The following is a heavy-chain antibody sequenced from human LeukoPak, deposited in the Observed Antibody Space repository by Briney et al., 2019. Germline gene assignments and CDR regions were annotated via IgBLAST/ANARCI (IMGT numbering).Heavy chain of an antibody. CDR3: AKPARTDAFDI. V-gene: IGHV3-23*01. D-gene: IGHD1-14*01. CDR2: SGSGGNT. Sequence: GGSLRLSCAASGFTFINAWMAWVRQAPGKGLEWVSSSGSGGNTYYADSVKGRFTISRDNSKNTLYLQMNSLRAEDTAVYYCAKPARTDAFDIWGQGTMITVSS. J-gene: IGHJ3*02. CDR1: GFTFINAW.